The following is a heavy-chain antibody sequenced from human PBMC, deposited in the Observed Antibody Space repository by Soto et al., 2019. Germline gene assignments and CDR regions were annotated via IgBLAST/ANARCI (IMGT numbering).Heavy chain of an antibody. CDR1: GFTFSTYA. V-gene: IGHV3-23*01. J-gene: IGHJ4*02. Sequence: GGSLRLSCAASGFTFSTYAMIWVRQAPGKGLEWVAGISGSGGNTYYADSVMGRFTVSRDNSKNTLYLQMNSLRVEDTAVYYCAKDWVIATIFYYFHHWGQGALVTVSS. D-gene: IGHD3-10*01. CDR3: AKDWVIATIFYYFHH. CDR2: ISGSGGNT.